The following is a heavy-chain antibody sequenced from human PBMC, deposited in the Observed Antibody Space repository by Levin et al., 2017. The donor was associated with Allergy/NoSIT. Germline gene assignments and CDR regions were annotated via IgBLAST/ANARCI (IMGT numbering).Heavy chain of an antibody. D-gene: IGHD5-24*01. J-gene: IGHJ4*02. CDR1: GGSISSSSYY. Sequence: SDTLSLTCTVSGGSISSSSYYWGWIRQPPGKGLEWIGSIYYSGSTYYNPSLKSRVTISVDTSKNQFSLKLSSVTAADTAVYYCARVGMATIADYWGQGTLVTVSS. V-gene: IGHV4-39*07. CDR3: ARVGMATIADY. CDR2: IYYSGST.